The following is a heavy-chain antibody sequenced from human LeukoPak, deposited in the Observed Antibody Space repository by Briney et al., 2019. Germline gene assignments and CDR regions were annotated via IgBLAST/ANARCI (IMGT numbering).Heavy chain of an antibody. CDR3: ARDADYSNPNYYYYMDV. CDR1: GGSISSGGYY. D-gene: IGHD4-11*01. CDR2: IYHSGST. J-gene: IGHJ6*03. V-gene: IGHV4-30-2*01. Sequence: SQTLSLTCTVSGGSISSGGYYWSWIRQPPGKGLEWIGYIYHSGSTYYNPSLKSRVTISVDRSKNQFSLKLSSVTAADTAVYYCARDADYSNPNYYYYMDVWGQGTLVTVSS.